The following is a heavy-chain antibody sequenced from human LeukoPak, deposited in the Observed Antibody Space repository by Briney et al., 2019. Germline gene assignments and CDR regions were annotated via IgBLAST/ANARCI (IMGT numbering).Heavy chain of an antibody. Sequence: ASVKVSCKTSGYTFTSYGISWVRQAPGQGLEWMGWISAYNGNTNYAQKLQGRVTMTTDTSTSTAYMELRSLRSDDTAVYYCARGAAYYDILTGYFPFDYWGQGTLVTVSS. CDR2: ISAYNGNT. CDR1: GYTFTSYG. V-gene: IGHV1-18*01. J-gene: IGHJ4*02. D-gene: IGHD3-9*01. CDR3: ARGAAYYDILTGYFPFDY.